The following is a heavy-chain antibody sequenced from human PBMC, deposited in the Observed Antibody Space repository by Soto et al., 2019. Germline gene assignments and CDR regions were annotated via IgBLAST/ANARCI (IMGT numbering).Heavy chain of an antibody. Sequence: QITLKESGPTLVKPTQTLTLTCTFSGLSLSTSGEAVGWIRQPPGKALEWLALIYWDDDKRYNPTLKTRLTITKDTSKNQVVLTLXXXXXXXXXXXXXXXXXXXXXXGWFDPWGQGILVTV. CDR2: IYWDDDK. V-gene: IGHV2-5*02. J-gene: IGHJ5*02. CDR1: GLSLSTSGEA. CDR3: XXXXXXXXXGWFDP.